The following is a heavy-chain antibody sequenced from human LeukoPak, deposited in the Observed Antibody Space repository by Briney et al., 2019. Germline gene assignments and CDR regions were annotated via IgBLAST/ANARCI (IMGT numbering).Heavy chain of an antibody. CDR3: ASGPPFLKYFEY. D-gene: IGHD3-3*01. CDR1: GFTVSSNY. CDR2: ISVGAEYI. Sequence: GGSLRLSCAASGFTVSSNYMSWVRQAPGKGLEWVSTISVGAEYIFYADSVKGRFTISRDDSNNALYLQMHSLRAEVTALYYCASGPPFLKYFEYWGQGTLVTVSS. J-gene: IGHJ4*02. V-gene: IGHV3-23*01.